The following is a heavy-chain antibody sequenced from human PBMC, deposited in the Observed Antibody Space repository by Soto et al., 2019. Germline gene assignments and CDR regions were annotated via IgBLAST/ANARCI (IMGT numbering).Heavy chain of an antibody. V-gene: IGHV4-59*04. D-gene: IGHD4-17*01. Sequence: ETLSLTCTVSGGSISSCCWSWIRQPPGKGLEWIGNIYYSENTYYNPSLKSRVTISVDTSKNQFSLRLTSVTAADTAVYYCATHPPYGPLDHWGQGTLVTVSS. CDR3: ATHPPYGPLDH. J-gene: IGHJ4*02. CDR1: GGSISSCC. CDR2: IYYSENT.